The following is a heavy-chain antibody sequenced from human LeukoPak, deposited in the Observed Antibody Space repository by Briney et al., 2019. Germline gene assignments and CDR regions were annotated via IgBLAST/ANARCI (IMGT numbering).Heavy chain of an antibody. CDR2: IIPIFGTA. J-gene: IGHJ1*01. D-gene: IGHD6-19*01. CDR3: ALSSGWYHFQH. Sequence: ASVKVSCKASGGTFSSYAISWVRQAPGQGLEWMGGIIPIFGTANYAQKFQGRVTMTEDTSTDTAYMELSSLRSEDTAVYYCALSSGWYHFQHWGQGTLVTVSS. CDR1: GGTFSSYA. V-gene: IGHV1-69*06.